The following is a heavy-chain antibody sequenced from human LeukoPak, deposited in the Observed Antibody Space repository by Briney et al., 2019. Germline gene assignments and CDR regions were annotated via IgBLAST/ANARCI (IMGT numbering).Heavy chain of an antibody. D-gene: IGHD3-22*01. Sequence: SETLSLTCSVSDYSISSGYYWGWIRQSPGQGLEWIGNIYHRGSTAYNPSLKSRVTISLDTSKNQFSLKLSSVTAADTAVYYCARDCRNYYDSSGYYVFDYWGQGTLVTVSS. CDR2: IYHRGST. CDR3: ARDCRNYYDSSGYYVFDY. CDR1: DYSISSGYY. V-gene: IGHV4-38-2*02. J-gene: IGHJ4*02.